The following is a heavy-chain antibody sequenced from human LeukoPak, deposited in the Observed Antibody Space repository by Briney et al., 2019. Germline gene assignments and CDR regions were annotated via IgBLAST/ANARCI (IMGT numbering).Heavy chain of an antibody. D-gene: IGHD3-22*01. CDR2: IYYSGST. CDR1: GGSISCGGYY. J-gene: IGHJ4*02. Sequence: SETLSLTCTVSGGSISCGGYYWSWIRQHPGKGLEWIGYIYYSGSTYYNPSLKSRVTISVDTSKNQFSLKLSSVTAADTAVYYCARVTMEYYYDSSGYYYPDYWGQGTLVTVSS. CDR3: ARVTMEYYYDSSGYYYPDY. V-gene: IGHV4-31*03.